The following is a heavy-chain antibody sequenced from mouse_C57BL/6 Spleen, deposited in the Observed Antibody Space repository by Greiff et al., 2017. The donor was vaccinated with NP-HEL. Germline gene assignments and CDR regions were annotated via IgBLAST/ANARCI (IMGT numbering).Heavy chain of an antibody. Sequence: EVNLVESGGGLVKPGGSLKLSCAASGFTFSDYGMHWVRQAPEKGLEWVAYISSGSSTIYYADTVKGRFTISRDNAKNTLFLQMTSLRSEDTAMYYCARTYYSNYAWFAYWGQGTLVTVSA. CDR2: ISSGSSTI. J-gene: IGHJ3*01. CDR3: ARTYYSNYAWFAY. D-gene: IGHD2-5*01. V-gene: IGHV5-17*01. CDR1: GFTFSDYG.